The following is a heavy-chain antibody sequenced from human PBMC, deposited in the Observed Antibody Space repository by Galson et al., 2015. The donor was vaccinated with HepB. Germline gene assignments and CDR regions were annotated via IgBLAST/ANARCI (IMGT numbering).Heavy chain of an antibody. CDR2: TYYRSKWYN. D-gene: IGHD1-26*01. J-gene: IGHJ4*02. CDR3: ATTSGSSLGY. CDR1: GDSVPSNNAA. V-gene: IGHV6-1*01. Sequence: CAISGDSVPSNNAAWNWIRQSPSRGLEWLGRTYYRSKWYNEYAVSVKSRITINPDTSKNQFSLQLNSVTPEDTAVYYCATTSGSSLGYWGQGTLVTVSS.